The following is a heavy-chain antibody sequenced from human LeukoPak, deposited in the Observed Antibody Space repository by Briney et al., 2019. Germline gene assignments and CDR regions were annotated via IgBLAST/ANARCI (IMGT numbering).Heavy chain of an antibody. CDR1: GFTFSIYA. D-gene: IGHD3-16*01. CDR2: FSGSGGST. J-gene: IGHJ4*02. Sequence: GPSLRLSCAAYGFTFSIYAMSCVSQDAGKWLECISGFSGSGGSTYYADSVKGRFTISRDNSKNTLYLQMNRLRAEDTAVYHCAKEGGSTLNYWGQGTLVTVSS. V-gene: IGHV3-23*01. CDR3: AKEGGSTLNY.